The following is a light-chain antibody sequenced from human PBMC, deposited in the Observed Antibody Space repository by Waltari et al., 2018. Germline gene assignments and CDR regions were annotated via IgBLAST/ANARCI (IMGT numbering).Light chain of an antibody. J-gene: IGKJ2*01. CDR3: QQYEGYAT. CDR2: DAS. CDR1: QSLSSW. Sequence: DIQMTQSPSTLSASVGDRVTITCRASQSLSSWLAWHQPKPGKAPQLLISDASSLESGVPSRCSGSGSGTEFTLTISSLQPDDFATYYCQQYEGYATFGQGTKVEIK. V-gene: IGKV1-5*03.